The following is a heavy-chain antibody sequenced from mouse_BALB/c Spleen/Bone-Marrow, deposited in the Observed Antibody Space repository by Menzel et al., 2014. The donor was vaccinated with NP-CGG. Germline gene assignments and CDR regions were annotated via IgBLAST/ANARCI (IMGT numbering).Heavy chain of an antibody. CDR1: GFSLTSYG. V-gene: IGHV2-2*02. J-gene: IGHJ4*01. D-gene: IGHD2-2*01. CDR2: IWSGGST. Sequence: VKLMESGPGLVQPSQSLSITCTVSGFSLTSYGVHWVRQSPGKGLEWLGVIWSGGSTDYNAAFISRLSISKDNSKSQVFFKMSSLQANDTAIYYCARWGYDTGMDYWGQGTSVTVSS. CDR3: ARWGYDTGMDY.